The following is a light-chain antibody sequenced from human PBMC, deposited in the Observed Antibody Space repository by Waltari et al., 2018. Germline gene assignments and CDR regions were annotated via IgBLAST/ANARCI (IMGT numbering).Light chain of an antibody. V-gene: IGLV1-47*01. CDR3: AAWDDSLSVV. CDR1: SSTIGRNY. J-gene: IGLJ2*01. Sequence: QSVLTQPPSASGTPGQRVTLSCSGSSSTIGRNYVYWYQQLPGTAPKLLIDRNNQRPSGVPDRFSGSKSGTSASLAISGLRSEDEADYYCAAWDDSLSVVFGGGTKLTVL. CDR2: RNN.